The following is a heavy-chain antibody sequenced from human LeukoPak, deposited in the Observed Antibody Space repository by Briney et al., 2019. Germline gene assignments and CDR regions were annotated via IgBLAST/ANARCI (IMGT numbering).Heavy chain of an antibody. CDR1: SGSISSYY. V-gene: IGHV4-4*07. J-gene: IGHJ4*02. CDR3: ARLVGSSWYHEVLLGRDY. CDR2: IYSSGST. D-gene: IGHD6-13*01. Sequence: PSETLSLTCTVSSGSISSYYWSWIRQPAGKGLEWIGRIYSSGSTNYNPSLKSRVTMSVDTSKNQFSLKLSSMTAADTAVYYCARLVGSSWYHEVLLGRDYWGQGTLVTVSS.